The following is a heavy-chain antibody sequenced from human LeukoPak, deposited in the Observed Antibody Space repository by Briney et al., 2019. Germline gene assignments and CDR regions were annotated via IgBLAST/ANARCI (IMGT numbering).Heavy chain of an antibody. V-gene: IGHV3-30*18. CDR2: ISYDGSNK. D-gene: IGHD1-14*01. Sequence: GGSLRLSCAASGFTFSSYGMHWVRQAPGKGLEWVAVISYDGSNKYYADSVKGRFTISRDNSKNTLYLQMNSLRAEDTAVYYCAKSGGGVDYWGQGTLVTVSS. CDR1: GFTFSSYG. J-gene: IGHJ4*02. CDR3: AKSGGGVDY.